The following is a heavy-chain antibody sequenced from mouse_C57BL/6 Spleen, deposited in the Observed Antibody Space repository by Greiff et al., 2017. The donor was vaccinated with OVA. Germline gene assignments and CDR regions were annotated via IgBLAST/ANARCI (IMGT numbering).Heavy chain of an antibody. V-gene: IGHV5-4*01. CDR1: GFTFSSYA. J-gene: IGHJ1*03. D-gene: IGHD2-1*01. CDR2: ISDGGSYT. Sequence: EVQLVESGGGLVKPGGSLKLSCAASGFTFSSYAMSWVRQTPEKRLELVATISDGGSYTYYPDNVKGRFTISRDNAKNNLYLQMSHLKSEDTAMYYCAREVNDYWYFDVWGTGTTVTVSS. CDR3: AREVNDYWYFDV.